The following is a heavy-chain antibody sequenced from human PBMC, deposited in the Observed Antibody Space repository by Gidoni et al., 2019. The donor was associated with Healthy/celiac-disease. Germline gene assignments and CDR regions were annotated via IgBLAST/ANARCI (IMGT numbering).Heavy chain of an antibody. V-gene: IGHV3-23*01. Sequence: CSYAMSWVRQAPGKGLEWVSAISGSGGSTYYADSVKGRFTISRDNSKNTLYLQMNSLRAEDTAVYYCAKEPGYCSGGSCYGFDYWGQGTLVTVSS. CDR1: CSYA. J-gene: IGHJ4*02. D-gene: IGHD2-15*01. CDR3: AKEPGYCSGGSCYGFDY. CDR2: ISGSGGST.